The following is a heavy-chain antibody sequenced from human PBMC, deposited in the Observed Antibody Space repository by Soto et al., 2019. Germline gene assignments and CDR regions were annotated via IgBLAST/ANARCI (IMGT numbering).Heavy chain of an antibody. D-gene: IGHD3-3*01. CDR2: IGGGGGNR. Sequence: EVQLLESGGGLVQPGGSLRLSCAASGVTFSTYAMNWVRQAPGKGLEWVSAIGGGGGNRYYADSVKGRFTISRDNSKSTLYLQMNSLRAEDTAVYYCAKVCSDFWSGYPYYFDHWGQGLMVTVSS. CDR3: AKVCSDFWSGYPYYFDH. V-gene: IGHV3-23*01. CDR1: GVTFSTYA. J-gene: IGHJ4*02.